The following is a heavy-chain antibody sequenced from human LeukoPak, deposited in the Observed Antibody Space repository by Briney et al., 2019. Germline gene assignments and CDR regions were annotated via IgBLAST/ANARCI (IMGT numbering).Heavy chain of an antibody. D-gene: IGHD2-2*01. CDR2: IYYSGST. J-gene: IGHJ3*02. Sequence: SQTLSLTCTVSGGSTSSGDYYWSWIRQPPGKGLEWIGYIYYSGSTYYNPSLKSRVTISVDTSKNQFSLKLSSVTAADTAVYYCARDGRIRGYCSSSCHSVDAFDIWGQGTMVTVSS. CDR1: GGSTSSGDYY. V-gene: IGHV4-30-4*01. CDR3: ARDGRIRGYCSSSCHSVDAFDI.